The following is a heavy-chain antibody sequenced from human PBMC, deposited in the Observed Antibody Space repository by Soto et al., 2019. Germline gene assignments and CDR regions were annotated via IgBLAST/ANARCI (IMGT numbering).Heavy chain of an antibody. CDR2: ISWDGGST. Sequence: GSLRLSCAASGFTFDDYAMHWVRQAPGKGLEWVSLISWDGGSTYYADSVKGRFTISRDNSKNSLYLQMNSLRAEDTALYYCAKDVRKRGYSYGYYFDYWGQGTLVTVSS. J-gene: IGHJ4*02. D-gene: IGHD5-18*01. V-gene: IGHV3-43D*03. CDR3: AKDVRKRGYSYGYYFDY. CDR1: GFTFDDYA.